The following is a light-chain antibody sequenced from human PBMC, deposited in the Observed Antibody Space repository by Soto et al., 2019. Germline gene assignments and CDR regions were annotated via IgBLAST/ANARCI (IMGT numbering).Light chain of an antibody. CDR2: GNS. V-gene: IGLV1-40*01. CDR1: SSNIGAGYD. CDR3: HSYDCSRSGTGV. Sequence: QSVLTQPPSVSGAPGQRVTISCTGSSSNIGAGYDVHWYQQLPGTAPKLLIYGNSNRPSGVPDRFSGSKSGTSASLAITGLRAEDEAEYYCHSYDCSRSGTGVFGGGTKVTVL. J-gene: IGLJ3*02.